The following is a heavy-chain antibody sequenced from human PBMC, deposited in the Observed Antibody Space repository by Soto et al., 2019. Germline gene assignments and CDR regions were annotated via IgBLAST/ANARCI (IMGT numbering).Heavy chain of an antibody. V-gene: IGHV3-23*01. Sequence: PGKGLEWVSFIKGGGDKTYYADSVKGRFTISRDNSKHTLYLQMNSLRVEDTSIYFGAKGAYGEILFAYWGQGTLVTVSS. J-gene: IGHJ4*02. D-gene: IGHD4-17*01. CDR2: IKGGGDKT. CDR3: AKGAYGEILFAY.